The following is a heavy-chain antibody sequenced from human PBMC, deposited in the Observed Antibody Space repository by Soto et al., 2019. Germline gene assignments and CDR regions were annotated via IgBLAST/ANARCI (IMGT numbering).Heavy chain of an antibody. CDR1: GFTVSSNY. V-gene: IGHV3-53*01. D-gene: IGHD5-18*01. J-gene: IGHJ3*02. Sequence: EVQLVESGGGLIQPGGSLRLSCAASGFTVSSNYMSWVRQAPGKGLEWVSVIYSGGSTYYADSVKGRFTISRDNSKNTLYLQMNSLRAEDTAVYYCARANSYGYDAFDIWGQGTMVTVSS. CDR3: ARANSYGYDAFDI. CDR2: IYSGGST.